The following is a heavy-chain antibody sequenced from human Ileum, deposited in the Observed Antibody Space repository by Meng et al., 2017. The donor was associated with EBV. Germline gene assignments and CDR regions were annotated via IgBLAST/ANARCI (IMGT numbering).Heavy chain of an antibody. Sequence: QVQVVGSVGGLGKPGGSLRRSCAASGFTFSDYYMSWIRQAPGKGLEWVSYITSSGGIIYYADSVKGRFTISRDNAKKSLYLQMNSLRAEDTAVYYCASARGSWFDPWGQGTLVTVSS. CDR2: ITSSGGII. D-gene: IGHD1-26*01. V-gene: IGHV3-11*01. CDR3: ASARGSWFDP. CDR1: GFTFSDYY. J-gene: IGHJ5*02.